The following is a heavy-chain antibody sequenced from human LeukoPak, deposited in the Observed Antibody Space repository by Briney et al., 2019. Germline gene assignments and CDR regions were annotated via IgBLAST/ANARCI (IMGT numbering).Heavy chain of an antibody. J-gene: IGHJ5*02. CDR1: GFTFSSYA. CDR3: AKVPEYSTLNWFDP. Sequence: PGGSLRLSCAASGFTFSSYAMSWVRQAPGKGLEWVSAISGSGGSTYYADSVEGRFTISRDNSKNTLYLQMNSLRAEDTAVYYCAKVPEYSTLNWFDPWGQGTLVTVSS. D-gene: IGHD6-6*01. V-gene: IGHV3-23*01. CDR2: ISGSGGST.